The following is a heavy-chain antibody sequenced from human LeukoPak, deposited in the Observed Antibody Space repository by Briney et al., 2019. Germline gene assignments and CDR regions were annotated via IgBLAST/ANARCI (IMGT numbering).Heavy chain of an antibody. J-gene: IGHJ4*02. CDR2: ISYDGSSK. D-gene: IGHD3-22*01. CDR1: DFTFSFYW. V-gene: IGHV3-30*18. CDR3: AKEYEVNYYDSSGPDY. Sequence: GGSLRLSCAASDFTFSFYWMTWVRQAPGEGLEWVALISYDGSSKYYADSVKGRLTVSRDNSKNTLYLQMNSLRAEDTGVYYCAKEYEVNYYDSSGPDYWGQGTLVTVSS.